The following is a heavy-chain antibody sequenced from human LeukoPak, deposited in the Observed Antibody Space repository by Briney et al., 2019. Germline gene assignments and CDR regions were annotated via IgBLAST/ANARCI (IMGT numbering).Heavy chain of an antibody. J-gene: IGHJ3*02. CDR3: ARTTSGGLDI. Sequence: KASETLSLTCTVSGGSISSHYWSWIRQPPGKGLEWIGYIYYSGSTNYNPSLKGRVTISVGTSKNQFSLKLSSVTAADTAVYYCARTTSGGLDIWGQGTMVTVSS. D-gene: IGHD3-16*01. CDR1: GGSISSHY. CDR2: IYYSGST. V-gene: IGHV4-59*11.